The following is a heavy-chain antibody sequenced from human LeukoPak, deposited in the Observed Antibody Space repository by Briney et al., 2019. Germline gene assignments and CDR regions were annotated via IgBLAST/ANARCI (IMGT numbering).Heavy chain of an antibody. V-gene: IGHV3-30-3*01. Sequence: PGGSLRLSCAASGFTFSTYWMHWVRQAPGKGLEWVAVISYDGSNKYSADSVKGRFTISRDNSKNTLYLQMNSLRAEDTAVYYCARGPMIVVDAEHTFDYWGQGTLVTVSS. D-gene: IGHD3-22*01. CDR1: GFTFSTYW. CDR3: ARGPMIVVDAEHTFDY. CDR2: ISYDGSNK. J-gene: IGHJ4*02.